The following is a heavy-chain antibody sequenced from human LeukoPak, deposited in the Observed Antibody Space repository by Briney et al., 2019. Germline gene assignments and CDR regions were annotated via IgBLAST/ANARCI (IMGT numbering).Heavy chain of an antibody. CDR3: ARCLSCCYFDY. D-gene: IGHD1-26*01. CDR2: IIPIFGTA. CDR1: GGTFSSYA. V-gene: IGHV1-69*06. Sequence: SVKVSCKASGGTFSSYAISWVRQAPGQGLEWMGGIIPIFGTANYAQKFQGRVTITADKSTSTVYMELSSLRSEDTAVYYCARCLSCCYFDYWGQGTLVTVSS. J-gene: IGHJ4*02.